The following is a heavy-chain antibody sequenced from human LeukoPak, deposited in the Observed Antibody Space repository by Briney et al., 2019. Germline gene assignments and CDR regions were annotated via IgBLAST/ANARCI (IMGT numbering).Heavy chain of an antibody. Sequence: PGGSLRLSCAASGFTFSDYWIHWVRQAPGKGLVWVSRINTDGSITYYADSVKGRFTISRDNSKNTLYLQMNSLRAEDTAVYYCARSGFEGATDDAFDIWGQGTMVTVSS. CDR1: GFTFSDYW. J-gene: IGHJ3*02. CDR2: INTDGSIT. V-gene: IGHV3-74*01. CDR3: ARSGFEGATDDAFDI. D-gene: IGHD1-26*01.